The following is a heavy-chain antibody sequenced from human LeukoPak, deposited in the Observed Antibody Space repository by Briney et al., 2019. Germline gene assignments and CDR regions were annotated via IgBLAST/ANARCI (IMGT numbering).Heavy chain of an antibody. Sequence: GGSLRLSCAASEFTFSSNDMSWVRQAPGKGLEWVAIIYSGGETYYADSVMDRFTISRDNSKNTVYLQMNSLRVDDTAVYYCAALDSSGWYFDYWGHGTLVTVSS. V-gene: IGHV3-66*01. CDR3: AALDSSGWYFDY. D-gene: IGHD6-19*01. CDR1: EFTFSSND. CDR2: IYSGGET. J-gene: IGHJ4*01.